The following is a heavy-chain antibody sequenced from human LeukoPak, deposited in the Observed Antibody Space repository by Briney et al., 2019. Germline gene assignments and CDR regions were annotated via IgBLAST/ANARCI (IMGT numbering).Heavy chain of an antibody. D-gene: IGHD6-6*01. Sequence: ASVKVSCKASGYTFTSYDINWVRQATGQGLEWMGWMNPNSGNTGYAQKFQGRVTITRNTSISTAYMELSSLRSEDTAVYYCARGIRSGSSSDYWGQGTLVTVSS. J-gene: IGHJ4*02. CDR2: MNPNSGNT. V-gene: IGHV1-8*03. CDR1: GYTFTSYD. CDR3: ARGIRSGSSSDY.